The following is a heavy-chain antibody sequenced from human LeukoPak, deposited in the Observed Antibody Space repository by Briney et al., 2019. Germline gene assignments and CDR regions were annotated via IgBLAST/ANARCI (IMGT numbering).Heavy chain of an antibody. CDR2: IYHSGST. V-gene: IGHV4-30-2*01. D-gene: IGHD3-10*01. J-gene: IGHJ4*02. CDR1: GGSISSGGYP. CDR3: ARFGAGLDY. Sequence: ASETLSLTCTVSGGSISSGGYPWSWIRQPPGKGLEWIGYIYHSGSTYYNPSLKSRVTISVDRSKNQFSLKLSSVTAADTAVYYCARFGAGLDYWGQGTLVTVSS.